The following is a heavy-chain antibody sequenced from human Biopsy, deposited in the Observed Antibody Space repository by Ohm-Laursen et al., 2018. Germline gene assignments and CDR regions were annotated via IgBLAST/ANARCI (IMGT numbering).Heavy chain of an antibody. Sequence: ASVKVSCNASGYTFISFGITWVRQAPGQGLEWVGYIGGDNGDTKYAQKFQGRVTMTTDTSTSTAYMELRSLRSDDTAFYYCARDGKYDSRGYWGPGTLVTVSS. D-gene: IGHD3-22*01. CDR1: GYTFISFG. CDR3: ARDGKYDSRGY. V-gene: IGHV1-18*01. CDR2: IGGDNGDT. J-gene: IGHJ4*02.